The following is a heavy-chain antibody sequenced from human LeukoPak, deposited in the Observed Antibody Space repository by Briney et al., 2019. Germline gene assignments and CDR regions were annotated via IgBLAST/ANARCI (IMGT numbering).Heavy chain of an antibody. CDR2: IYTSGTT. CDR1: GGSISSGSYY. J-gene: IGHJ4*02. D-gene: IGHD3-10*01. V-gene: IGHV4-61*02. CDR3: ASLVRGFRSDFDY. Sequence: PSQTLSLTCTVSGGSISSGSYYWSWIRQPAGKGLEWIGRIYTSGTTNYNPSLKSRVTMSVDTSKNQFSLKLGSVTAADTAVYYCASLVRGFRSDFDYRGQGTLVTVSS.